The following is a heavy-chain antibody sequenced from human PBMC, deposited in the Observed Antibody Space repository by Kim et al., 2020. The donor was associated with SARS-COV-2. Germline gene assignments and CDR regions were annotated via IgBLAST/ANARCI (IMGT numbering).Heavy chain of an antibody. Sequence: ASVKVSCKASGYTFTSYGISWVRQAPGQGLEWMGWISAYNGNTNYAQKLQGRVTMTTDTSTSTAHMELRSLRSDDTAVYYCARVPSVHHVWSGYKNWFDPWGQGTLVTVSS. D-gene: IGHD3-3*01. CDR3: ARVPSVHHVWSGYKNWFDP. J-gene: IGHJ5*02. CDR1: GYTFTSYG. V-gene: IGHV1-18*04. CDR2: ISAYNGNT.